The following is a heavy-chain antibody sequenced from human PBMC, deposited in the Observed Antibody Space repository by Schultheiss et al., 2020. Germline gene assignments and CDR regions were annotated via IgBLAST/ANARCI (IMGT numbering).Heavy chain of an antibody. V-gene: IGHV3-23*01. CDR2: ISGSGGST. D-gene: IGHD3-22*01. CDR1: GFTFSSYW. J-gene: IGHJ4*02. Sequence: GGSLRLSCAASGFTFSSYWMSWVRQAPGKGLEWVSAISGSGGSTYYADSVKGRFTISRDNSKNTLYLQMNSLRAEDTAVYYCARDRLITYYYDSSGYQYFDYWGQGTLVTVSS. CDR3: ARDRLITYYYDSSGYQYFDY.